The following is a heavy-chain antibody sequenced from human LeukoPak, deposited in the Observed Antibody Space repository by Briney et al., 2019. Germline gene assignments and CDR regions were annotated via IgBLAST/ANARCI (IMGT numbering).Heavy chain of an antibody. CDR1: GFTFITYV. V-gene: IGHV3-33*01. J-gene: IGHJ3*02. Sequence: GGSLRLSCAASGFTFITYVMHWVRQAPGKGLEWVAVIWYDGSNKYYADSVKGRFTISRDNSKNTLYLQMNRLRAEDTAVFYCARGRRRDANTFDAFDIWGQGTMVTVSS. D-gene: IGHD5-24*01. CDR3: ARGRRRDANTFDAFDI. CDR2: IWYDGSNK.